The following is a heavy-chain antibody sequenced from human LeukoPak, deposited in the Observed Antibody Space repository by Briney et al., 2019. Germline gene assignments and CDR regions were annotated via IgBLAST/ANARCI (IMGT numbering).Heavy chain of an antibody. V-gene: IGHV1-2*06. CDR1: GYIFTDYY. J-gene: IGHJ4*02. Sequence: GASVKVSCKASGYIFTDYYMHWVRQAPGQELGWMGRINPNSGGTNYAQKFQGRVTMTRDTSISTAYMELSRLRSDDTAVYYCARDSLHYYDSSGNWGQGTLVTVSS. CDR2: INPNSGGT. CDR3: ARDSLHYYDSSGN. D-gene: IGHD3-22*01.